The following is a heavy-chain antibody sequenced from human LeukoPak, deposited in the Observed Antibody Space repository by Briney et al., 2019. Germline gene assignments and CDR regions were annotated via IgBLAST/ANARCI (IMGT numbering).Heavy chain of an antibody. CDR2: ISAYKGDT. V-gene: IGHV1-18*01. CDR1: GYTFTTYG. J-gene: IGHJ3*02. CDR3: ARDLRGSLGNASDI. D-gene: IGHD1-26*01. Sequence: ASVKVSCKASGYTFTTYGVSWVRQAPGQGLEWMGWISAYKGDTKYAQKFQGRVTMTTDTSTSTAYMFLRSLRSDDTAVYYCARDLRGSLGNASDIWGQGTMVIVSS.